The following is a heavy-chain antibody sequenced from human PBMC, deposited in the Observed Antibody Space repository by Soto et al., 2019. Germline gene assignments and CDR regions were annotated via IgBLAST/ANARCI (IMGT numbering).Heavy chain of an antibody. CDR3: AREEGSWGYYYYGMDV. J-gene: IGHJ6*02. D-gene: IGHD1-26*01. V-gene: IGHV4-4*07. CDR2: IYTSGST. Sequence: SETLSLTCTVSGGSISSYYWSWIRQPAGKGLEWIGRIYTSGSTNYNPSLKSRVTMSVDTSKNQFSLKLSSVTAADTAVYYCAREEGSWGYYYYGMDVWGQGTTVTVSS. CDR1: GGSISSYY.